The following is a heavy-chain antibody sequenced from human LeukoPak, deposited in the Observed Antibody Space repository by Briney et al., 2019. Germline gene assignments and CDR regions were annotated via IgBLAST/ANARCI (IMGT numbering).Heavy chain of an antibody. CDR2: IIPILGIA. V-gene: IGHV1-69*04. CDR3: ARVLLRYCSSTSCYTGIGYYYYGMDV. J-gene: IGHJ6*02. CDR1: GGTFSSYA. Sequence: ASVKVACKASGGTFSSYAISWVRQAPGQGLEWMGRIIPILGIANYAQKFQGRVTITADKSTSTAYMELSSLRSEDTAVYYCARVLLRYCSSTSCYTGIGYYYYGMDVWGQGTTVIVSS. D-gene: IGHD2-2*02.